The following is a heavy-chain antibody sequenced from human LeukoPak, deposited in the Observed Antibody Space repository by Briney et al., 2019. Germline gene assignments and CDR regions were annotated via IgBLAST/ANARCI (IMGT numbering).Heavy chain of an antibody. V-gene: IGHV4-61*02. Sequence: SSETLSLTCTVSGGSISSGGSIGSFYWTWIRQPAGKGLEWIGRIDAAGRTNYNPSLRGPVTISVDTSKNQFSLRLSSVTAADAAVYYCARDRITGATRDFYYYYMDVWGKGTTVTVSS. CDR3: ARDRITGATRDFYYYYMDV. J-gene: IGHJ6*03. CDR1: GGSISSGGSIGSFY. D-gene: IGHD7-27*01. CDR2: IDAAGRT.